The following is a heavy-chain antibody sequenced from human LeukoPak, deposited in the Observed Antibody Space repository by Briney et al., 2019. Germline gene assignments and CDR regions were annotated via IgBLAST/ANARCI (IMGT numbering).Heavy chain of an antibody. CDR3: ARGRYCSGTSCYAIFDY. J-gene: IGHJ4*02. V-gene: IGHV3-23*01. CDR2: ISGSGGST. D-gene: IGHD2-2*01. CDR1: GFTFSSYA. Sequence: GGSLRLSCAASGFTFSSYAMSWVRQAPGKGLEWVSAISGSGGSTYYADSVKGRFTISRDNAKNSLYLQMNSLRAEDTALYYCARGRYCSGTSCYAIFDYWGQGTLVTVSS.